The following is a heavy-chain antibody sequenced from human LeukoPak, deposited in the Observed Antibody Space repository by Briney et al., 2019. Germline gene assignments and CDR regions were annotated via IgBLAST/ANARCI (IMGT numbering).Heavy chain of an antibody. Sequence: PSETLSLTCTVSGGSISSYYWSWIRQPPGKGLEWIGYIYYSGSTNYNPSLKSRVTISVDTSKNQFSLKLSSVTAADTAVYYRARVGGRYDTWYWFDPWGQGTLVTVSS. J-gene: IGHJ5*02. V-gene: IGHV4-59*01. D-gene: IGHD3-9*01. CDR2: IYYSGST. CDR3: ARVGGRYDTWYWFDP. CDR1: GGSISSYY.